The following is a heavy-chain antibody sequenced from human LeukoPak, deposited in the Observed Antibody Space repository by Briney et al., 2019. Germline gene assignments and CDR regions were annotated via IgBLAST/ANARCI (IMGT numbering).Heavy chain of an antibody. J-gene: IGHJ5*02. Sequence: GGSLRLSCAASGFTFSSYAMSWVRQAPGKGLEWVSAISGGSTYYADSVKGRFTISRDNSKNTLYLQMNSLRAEDTAVYYCAKGTAAAGPNWFDPWGQGTLVTVSS. CDR2: ISGGST. CDR1: GFTFSSYA. V-gene: IGHV3-23*01. D-gene: IGHD6-13*01. CDR3: AKGTAAAGPNWFDP.